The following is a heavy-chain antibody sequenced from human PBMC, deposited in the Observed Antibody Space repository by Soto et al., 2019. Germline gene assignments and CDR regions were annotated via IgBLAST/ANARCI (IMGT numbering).Heavy chain of an antibody. CDR3: AALIAAATMFDY. Sequence: QGQLVESGGGVVQPGRSLRLSCAASGFTFSSYGMHWVRQAPGKGLEWVAVIWYDGNNKYYADSVKGRFSISRDNSKNTLFLQMNSLRAEDTAVYYCAALIAAATMFDYWGRGTLVTVSS. CDR1: GFTFSSYG. J-gene: IGHJ4*02. CDR2: IWYDGNNK. D-gene: IGHD6-13*01. V-gene: IGHV3-33*01.